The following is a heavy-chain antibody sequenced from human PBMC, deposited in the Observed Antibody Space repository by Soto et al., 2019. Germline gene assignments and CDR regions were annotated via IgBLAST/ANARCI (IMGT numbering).Heavy chain of an antibody. D-gene: IGHD3-10*01. V-gene: IGHV2-5*02. CDR2: IYWDDDK. Sequence: QITLKESGPTLVKPTQTLTLTCTFSGFSLSTSGVGVGWIRQPPGKALEWLALIYWDDDKRYSPSLKSRLTITKDTSKNQVVLTMTNMHPVDTATYYCAHSAGFDYYGSGSRNWFDPWGQGTLVTVSS. CDR1: GFSLSTSGVG. CDR3: AHSAGFDYYGSGSRNWFDP. J-gene: IGHJ5*02.